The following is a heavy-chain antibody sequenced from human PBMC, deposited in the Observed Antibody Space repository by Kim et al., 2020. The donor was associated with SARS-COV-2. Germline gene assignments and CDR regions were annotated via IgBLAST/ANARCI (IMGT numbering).Heavy chain of an antibody. CDR3: ASGSIAVAGPIDY. D-gene: IGHD6-19*01. V-gene: IGHV3-30*01. Sequence: ADSVRGRCTISRDNSKSTVYLRMNSLRGDDTAVYYWASGSIAVAGPIDYWDQGTLVTVSS. J-gene: IGHJ4*01.